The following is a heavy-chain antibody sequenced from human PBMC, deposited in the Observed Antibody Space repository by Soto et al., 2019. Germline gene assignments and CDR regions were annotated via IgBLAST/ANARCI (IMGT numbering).Heavy chain of an antibody. CDR1: GIDLSIYW. D-gene: IGHD1-26*01. CDR3: TKDTFGGRDS. Sequence: EAQLVESGGGLVQPGGSLRLSCTGSGIDLSIYWMNWVRQAPGKGLVWVSRINPESTTISYEDSVKGRYTISRDNAENTIFLHMNSLSAEDPGVYYCTKDTFGGRDSWGQGTLVTVSS. CDR2: INPESTTI. V-gene: IGHV3-74*01. J-gene: IGHJ4*02.